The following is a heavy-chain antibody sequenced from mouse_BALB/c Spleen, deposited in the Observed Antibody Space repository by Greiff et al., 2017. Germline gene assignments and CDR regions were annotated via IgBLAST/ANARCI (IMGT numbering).Heavy chain of an antibody. V-gene: IGHV10-3*03. Sequence: EVKLVESGGGLVQPKGSLKLSCAASGFTFNTYAMHWVCQAPGKGLEWVARIRSKSNNYATYYADSVKDRFTISRDDSQSMLYLQMNNLKTEDTAMYYCVRDGYRGAMDYWGQGTSVTVSS. D-gene: IGHD2-14*01. CDR1: GFTFNTYA. J-gene: IGHJ4*01. CDR3: VRDGYRGAMDY. CDR2: IRSKSNNYAT.